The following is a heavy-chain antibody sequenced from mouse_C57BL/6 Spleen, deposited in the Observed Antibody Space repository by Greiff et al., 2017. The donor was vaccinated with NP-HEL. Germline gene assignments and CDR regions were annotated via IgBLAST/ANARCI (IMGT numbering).Heavy chain of an antibody. J-gene: IGHJ4*01. CDR2: IYPGDGDT. V-gene: IGHV1-82*01. CDR1: GYAFSSSW. D-gene: IGHD2-3*01. Sequence: VQLQESGPELVKPGASVKISCKASGYAFSSSWMNWVKQRPGKGLEWIGRIYPGDGDTNYNGTFKGKAPMTADKSSSPAYMQLSSLSYEYSAVYFCARSDPDCYYVCMGYAMDYWGQGTSVTVSS. CDR3: ARSDPDCYYVCMGYAMDY.